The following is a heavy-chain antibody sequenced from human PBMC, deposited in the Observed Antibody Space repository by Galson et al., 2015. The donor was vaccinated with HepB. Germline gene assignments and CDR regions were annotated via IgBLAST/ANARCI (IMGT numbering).Heavy chain of an antibody. J-gene: IGHJ6*02. Sequence: SLRLSCAASGFTFTSYWMSWVRQAPGKGLEWVANIKQDGSERYYVDSVKGRFTISRNNAKNSLYLQMNSLGAEDTAVYYCARNMRGGQWLVRDYYYYGMDVWGQGTTVTVSS. V-gene: IGHV3-7*03. CDR1: GFTFTSYW. D-gene: IGHD6-19*01. CDR2: IKQDGSER. CDR3: ARNMRGGQWLVRDYYYYGMDV.